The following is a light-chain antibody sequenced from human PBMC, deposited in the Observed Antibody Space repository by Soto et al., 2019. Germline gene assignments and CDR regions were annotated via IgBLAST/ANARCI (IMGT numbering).Light chain of an antibody. CDR2: AAS. CDR3: QQNDVSPIT. V-gene: IGKV1-39*01. Sequence: DIPMTQSPSSLSASVGDRVTITCRASPSIATSLNWYQHKLGEAPKLLIYAASSLQTGVPSRFSGSGSGTDFTVTISSLQAEDFATYFCQQNDVSPITFGQGTRLEIK. J-gene: IGKJ5*01. CDR1: PSIATS.